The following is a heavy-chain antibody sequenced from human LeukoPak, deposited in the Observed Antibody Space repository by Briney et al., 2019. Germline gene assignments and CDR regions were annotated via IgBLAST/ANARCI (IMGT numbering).Heavy chain of an antibody. V-gene: IGHV4-59*01. Sequence: SETLSLTCTVSGGSISSYYWSWIRQPPGKGLEWIGYIYYSGSTNYNPSLKSRVTISVDTSKNQFSLKLSSVSAADTAVYYCASLIYLRYFDYWGQGTLVTVSS. CDR2: IYYSGST. J-gene: IGHJ4*02. CDR3: ASLIYLRYFDY. D-gene: IGHD4-17*01. CDR1: GGSISSYY.